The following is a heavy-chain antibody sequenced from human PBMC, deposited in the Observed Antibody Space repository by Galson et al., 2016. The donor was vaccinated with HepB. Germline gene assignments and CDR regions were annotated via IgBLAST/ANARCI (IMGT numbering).Heavy chain of an antibody. CDR3: VQGSTAPAV. V-gene: IGHV3-23*01. D-gene: IGHD2-2*01. J-gene: IGHJ6*04. CDR2: ISRSGDST. Sequence: SLRLSCAASGFTFRNYGMTWVRQAPGKGLEVVSSISRSGDSTDYADSVKGRFTISRDNSKNTLSLQMNSLTADDTAIYYCVQGSTAPAVRDKGTTVTVSS. CDR1: GFTFRNYG.